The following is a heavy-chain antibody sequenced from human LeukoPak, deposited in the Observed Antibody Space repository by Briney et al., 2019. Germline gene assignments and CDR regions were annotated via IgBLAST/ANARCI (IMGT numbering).Heavy chain of an antibody. D-gene: IGHD3-10*01. V-gene: IGHV3-21*01. Sequence: GGSLRLSCAASGFTFSNYVMSWVGQAPGKGLEWVSYISSSSSYIYYADSVKGRFTISRDNAKNSLYLQMNSLRAEDTAVYYCARESVTMVRGVIIGYGMDVWGQGTTVTVSS. J-gene: IGHJ6*02. CDR3: ARESVTMVRGVIIGYGMDV. CDR1: GFTFSNYV. CDR2: ISSSSSYI.